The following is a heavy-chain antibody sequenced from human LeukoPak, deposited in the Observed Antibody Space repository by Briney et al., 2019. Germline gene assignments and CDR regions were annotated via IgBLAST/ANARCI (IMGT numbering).Heavy chain of an antibody. V-gene: IGHV1-69*04. J-gene: IGHJ4*02. D-gene: IGHD6-13*01. CDR3: ARDPRAAAGRGDY. Sequence: SVKVSCKASGYTFTTYGISWVRQAPGQGLEWMGRIIPILGIANYAQKFQGRVTITADKSTSTAYMELSSLRSEDTAVYYCARDPRAAAGRGDYWGQGILVTVSS. CDR2: IIPILGIA. CDR1: GYTFTTYG.